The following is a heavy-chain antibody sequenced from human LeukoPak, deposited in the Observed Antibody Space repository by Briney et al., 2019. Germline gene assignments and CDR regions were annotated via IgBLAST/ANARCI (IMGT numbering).Heavy chain of an antibody. CDR3: ARPVIAAAGKDAFDI. V-gene: IGHV4-59*08. J-gene: IGHJ3*02. CDR1: GGSMSPYH. Sequence: SETLSLTCTVSGGSMSPYHWGWIRQPPGKGLEWTGYIYYSGSTNYNPSLKSRVTISVDTSKNQFSLKLSSVTAADTAVYYCARPVIAAAGKDAFDIWGQGTMVTVSS. CDR2: IYYSGST. D-gene: IGHD6-13*01.